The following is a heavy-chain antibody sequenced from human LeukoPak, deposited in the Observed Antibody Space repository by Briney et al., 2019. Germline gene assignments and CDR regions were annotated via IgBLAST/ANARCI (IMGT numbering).Heavy chain of an antibody. D-gene: IGHD2-2*01. CDR3: ARVQVPAAMAPYYFDY. J-gene: IGHJ4*02. CDR2: IYHSGST. V-gene: IGHV4-38-2*02. CDR1: GYSISSGYY. Sequence: SQTLSLTCTVSGYSISSGYYWGWIRQPPGKGLEWIGSIYHSGSTYYNPSLKSRVTISVDTSKNQFSLKLSSVTAADTAVYYCARVQVPAAMAPYYFDYWGQGTLVTVSS.